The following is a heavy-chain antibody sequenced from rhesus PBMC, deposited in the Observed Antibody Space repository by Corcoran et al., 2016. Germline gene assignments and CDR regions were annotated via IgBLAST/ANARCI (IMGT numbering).Heavy chain of an antibody. J-gene: IGHJ4*01. D-gene: IGHD6-25*01. V-gene: IGHV4-173*01. CDR2: VSGGGGRT. CDR3: TEGWSSGP. Sequence: QRQLQESGPGLVKPSETLSLTCAVFGASISNNYWSRIRQPPGKGPEWIGRVSGGGGRTDYNPSLKSRVTLSTDTSKNHLSLKLTSVTAADTAVYYCTEGWSSGPWGQGVLVTVSS. CDR1: GASISNNY.